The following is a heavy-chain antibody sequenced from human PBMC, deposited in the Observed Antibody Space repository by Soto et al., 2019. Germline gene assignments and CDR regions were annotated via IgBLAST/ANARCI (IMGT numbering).Heavy chain of an antibody. D-gene: IGHD6-6*01. Sequence: SETLSLTCAVYVGSFSGYYWSWIRQPPGKGLEWIGEINHSGSTNYNPSLKSRVTISVDTSKNQFSLKLSSVTAADTAVYYCARTRRAARPFDYWGQGTLVTVSS. CDR1: VGSFSGYY. CDR3: ARTRRAARPFDY. J-gene: IGHJ4*02. CDR2: INHSGST. V-gene: IGHV4-34*01.